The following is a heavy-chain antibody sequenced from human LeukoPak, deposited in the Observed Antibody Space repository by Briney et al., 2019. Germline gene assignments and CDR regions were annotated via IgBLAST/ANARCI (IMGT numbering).Heavy chain of an antibody. CDR3: VRYCSSTSCYIGSGEYFQH. CDR1: GFTFSDYY. CDR2: ISSSGTDI. V-gene: IGHV3-11*01. J-gene: IGHJ1*01. Sequence: GGSLRLSCAASGFTFSDYYMSWIRQAPGKGLEGVSFISSSGTDIFYADSMKGRFTISRDNAKNSLYLQMNSLRAEDTAVYYCVRYCSSTSCYIGSGEYFQHWGQGTLVAVSS. D-gene: IGHD2-2*02.